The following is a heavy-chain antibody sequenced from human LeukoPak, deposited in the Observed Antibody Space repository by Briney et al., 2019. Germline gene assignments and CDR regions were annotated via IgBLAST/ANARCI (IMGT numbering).Heavy chain of an antibody. CDR3: ARERYFYYFDY. J-gene: IGHJ4*02. D-gene: IGHD3-9*01. Sequence: GGSLRLSCAASGFTFNDYTMTWARQAPGKGLEWVSSITGDCNYIFYADSVKGRFTISRDNAQNSLFLELNSLRGEDTAVYYCARERYFYYFDYWGQGALVTVSS. CDR1: GFTFNDYT. CDR2: ITGDCNYI. V-gene: IGHV3-21*01.